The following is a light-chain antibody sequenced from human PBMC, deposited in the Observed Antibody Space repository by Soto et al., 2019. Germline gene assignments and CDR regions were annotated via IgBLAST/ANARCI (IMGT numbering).Light chain of an antibody. CDR3: SSSTSSFTYV. V-gene: IGLV2-14*01. CDR1: NSDVGDYNY. Sequence: QSALTQPASVSGSPGQSITISCTGTNSDVGDYNYVSWYQQHPGKAPKLMIYDVSYRPSGVSNRFSGSKSGNTASLTISGLQAEDEADYYCSSSTSSFTYVFGTGTKLTVL. CDR2: DVS. J-gene: IGLJ1*01.